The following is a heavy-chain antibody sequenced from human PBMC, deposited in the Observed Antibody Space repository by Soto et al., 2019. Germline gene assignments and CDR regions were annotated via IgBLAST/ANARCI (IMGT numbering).Heavy chain of an antibody. CDR3: ASSERDNGRNMHAY. Sequence: GGSLRLSCAASGFIFSDYYMSWIRQAPGKGLEWVSYISSSDNTIKYSDSVKGRFTISRDNAKNSLYLQMNSLRAEDTAVYYFASSERDNGRNMHAYRGQGTSVIVSS. J-gene: IGHJ6*02. V-gene: IGHV3-11*01. CDR1: GFIFSDYY. D-gene: IGHD3-16*01. CDR2: ISSSDNTI.